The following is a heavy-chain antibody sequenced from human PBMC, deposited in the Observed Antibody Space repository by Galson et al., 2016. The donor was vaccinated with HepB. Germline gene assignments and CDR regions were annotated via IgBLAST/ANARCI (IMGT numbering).Heavy chain of an antibody. V-gene: IGHV3-33*06. CDR2: IWYDGSNK. CDR1: GFIFSSYG. J-gene: IGHJ6*03. Sequence: SLRLSCAASGFIFSSYGMHWVRQAPGKGLEWVAVIWYDGSNKYYADSVKGRFTISRDNSKNTLYLQMNSLRAEDTAVYYCAKDPWGTIFGVIMSYYYYYMDVWGKGATVTVSS. CDR3: AKDPWGTIFGVIMSYYYYYMDV. D-gene: IGHD3-3*01.